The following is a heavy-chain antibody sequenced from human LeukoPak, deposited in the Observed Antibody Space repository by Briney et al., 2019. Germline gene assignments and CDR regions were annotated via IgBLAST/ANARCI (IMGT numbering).Heavy chain of an antibody. Sequence: GASVKVSCKASGYTFTSYYMHWVRQAPGQGLEWMGIINPSGGSTSYAQKFQGRVTMTRDTSTSTVYMELSSLRSEDTAVYYCARDYDILTGYYNLLLYYGMDVWGQGTTVTVSS. CDR2: INPSGGST. CDR3: ARDYDILTGYYNLLLYYGMDV. D-gene: IGHD3-9*01. V-gene: IGHV1-46*01. CDR1: GYTFTSYY. J-gene: IGHJ6*02.